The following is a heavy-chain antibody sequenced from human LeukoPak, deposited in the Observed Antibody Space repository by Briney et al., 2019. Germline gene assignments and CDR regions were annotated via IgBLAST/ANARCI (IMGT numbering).Heavy chain of an antibody. CDR2: ISAYNGNT. CDR1: GYTFTSYG. Sequence: ASVKVSCKASGYTFTSYGISWVRQAPGQGLEWMGWISAYNGNTNYAQKLQGRVTMTTDTSTSTAYMELRSLRSDDTAVYYCARNNFRYSGYDAYNWFDPWGQGTLVTVSS. V-gene: IGHV1-18*01. J-gene: IGHJ5*02. D-gene: IGHD5-12*01. CDR3: ARNNFRYSGYDAYNWFDP.